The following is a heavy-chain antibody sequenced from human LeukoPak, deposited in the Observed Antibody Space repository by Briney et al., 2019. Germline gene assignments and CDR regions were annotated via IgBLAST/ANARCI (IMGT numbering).Heavy chain of an antibody. V-gene: IGHV3-48*01. CDR1: GFTFSSYS. CDR3: AKQAFGDYLYYFDH. CDR2: ISSSSSPI. D-gene: IGHD4-17*01. J-gene: IGHJ4*02. Sequence: GGSLRLSCAASGFTFSSYSMDWVRQAPGKGLEWVSYISSSSSPIYYADSVKGRFAISRDNSKNTLYLQMSGLRVEDTAVYYCAKQAFGDYLYYFDHWGQGTLVTVSS.